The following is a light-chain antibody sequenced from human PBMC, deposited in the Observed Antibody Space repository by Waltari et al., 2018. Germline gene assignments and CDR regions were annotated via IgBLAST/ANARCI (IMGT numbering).Light chain of an antibody. CDR2: ETS. CDR1: QNVGIF. V-gene: IGKV3-11*01. CDR3: QQRSNWPPLT. Sequence: EIVLTQSPATLSLSPGQRATLSCRASQNVGIFLAWYQQKPGQAPRLLIYETSKRATVIPARFSGSGSGTDFALTISSLEPEDFAVYYCQQRSNWPPLTFGGGTRVEIK. J-gene: IGKJ4*01.